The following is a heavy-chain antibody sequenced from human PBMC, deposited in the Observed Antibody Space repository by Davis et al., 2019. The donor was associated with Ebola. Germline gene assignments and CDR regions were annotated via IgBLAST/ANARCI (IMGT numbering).Heavy chain of an antibody. CDR3: ARDAVGGLVIGYDF. J-gene: IGHJ4*02. V-gene: IGHV1-18*01. D-gene: IGHD3/OR15-3a*01. CDR2: IGNTNDNR. Sequence: ASVQVSCKASGYTFTDYHITWVRQAPGQGLEWMGWIGNTNDNRKYAQKFQDRITMTTDTSATTAYMELRSLKSDDTAVYYCARDAVGGLVIGYDFWGQGTLVTVSS. CDR1: GYTFTDYH.